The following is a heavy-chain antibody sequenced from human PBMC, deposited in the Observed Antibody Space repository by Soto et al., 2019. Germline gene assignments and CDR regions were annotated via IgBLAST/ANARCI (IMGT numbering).Heavy chain of an antibody. V-gene: IGHV4-39*01. D-gene: IGHD6-19*01. CDR2: IYYSGST. J-gene: IGHJ4*02. Sequence: PSETLSLTCTVSGGSISSSSYYWGWIRQPPGKGLEWIGSIYYSGSTYYNPSLKSRVTISVDTSKNQFSLKLSSVTAADTVVYFCVRHRAGGSIAVAGSYVLWGQGTLVTVS. CDR1: GGSISSSSYY. CDR3: VRHRAGGSIAVAGSYVL.